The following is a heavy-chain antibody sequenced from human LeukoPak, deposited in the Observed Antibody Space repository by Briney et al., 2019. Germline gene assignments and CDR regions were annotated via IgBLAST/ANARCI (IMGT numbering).Heavy chain of an antibody. Sequence: SETLSLTCTVSGGSISSYYWSWIRQPAGKGLEWIGRIYTSGSTNYNPSLKSRVTMSVDTSKNQFSLKLSSVTAADTAVYYCARELYYYDSSGYYLTFDYWGQGTLVTVSS. J-gene: IGHJ4*02. CDR2: IYTSGST. V-gene: IGHV4-4*07. CDR1: GGSISSYY. CDR3: ARELYYYDSSGYYLTFDY. D-gene: IGHD3-22*01.